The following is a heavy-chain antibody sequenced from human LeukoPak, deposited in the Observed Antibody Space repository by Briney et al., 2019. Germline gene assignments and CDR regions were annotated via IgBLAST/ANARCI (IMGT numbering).Heavy chain of an antibody. V-gene: IGHV3-48*01. D-gene: IGHD3-10*01. CDR2: ISSSSTI. CDR1: GFTFSSYS. CDR3: ARDVYGSGKNWFDP. Sequence: GGSLRLSCAASGFTFSSYSMNWVRQAPGKGLEWGSYISSSSTIYYADSVKGRFTISRDNAKNSLYLQMNSLRAEDTAVYYCARDVYGSGKNWFDPWGQGTLVTVSS. J-gene: IGHJ5*02.